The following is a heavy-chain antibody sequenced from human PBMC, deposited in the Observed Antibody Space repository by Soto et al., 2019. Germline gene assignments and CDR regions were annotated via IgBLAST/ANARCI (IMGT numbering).Heavy chain of an antibody. CDR3: ARGHYSNPL. D-gene: IGHD4-4*01. V-gene: IGHV3-7*01. CDR1: GFTFSSYW. J-gene: IGHJ4*02. CDR2: IKEDGSER. Sequence: EVQLVESGGGLVQPGGSLRLSCAASGFTFSSYWMSWVRQAPGKGLEWVANIKEDGSERNYVDSVKGRFTISRDNAKNSRYLQMNSLRAEDTAVYSCARGHYSNPLGGQGTLVTVSS.